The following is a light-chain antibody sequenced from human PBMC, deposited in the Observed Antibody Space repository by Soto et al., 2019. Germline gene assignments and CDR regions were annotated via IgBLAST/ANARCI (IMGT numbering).Light chain of an antibody. V-gene: IGLV6-57*04. Sequence: NFMLTQPHSVSESPGKTVTISCTRSSGSIASNYVQWYQQRPGSAPTTVLYEDNQRPSGVPDRFSGSIDSSSNSASLTISGLKTEDDADYYCQSYDSGRGVFGGGTKLTVL. CDR1: SGSIASNY. CDR3: QSYDSGRGV. J-gene: IGLJ2*01. CDR2: EDN.